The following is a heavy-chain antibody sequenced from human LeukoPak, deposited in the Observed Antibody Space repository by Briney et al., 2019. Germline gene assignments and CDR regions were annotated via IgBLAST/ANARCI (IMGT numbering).Heavy chain of an antibody. Sequence: ASVKVSCKASGYTFTSYHINWVRQATGQGLEWMGWMSPNSGDTGFAQKFRGRVTMTRNTSITTAYMELSSLRSDDTVIYYCARGVAAGYDYWGQGTLVTVSS. CDR1: GYTFTSYH. V-gene: IGHV1-8*01. D-gene: IGHD6-13*01. CDR3: ARGVAAGYDY. J-gene: IGHJ4*02. CDR2: MSPNSGDT.